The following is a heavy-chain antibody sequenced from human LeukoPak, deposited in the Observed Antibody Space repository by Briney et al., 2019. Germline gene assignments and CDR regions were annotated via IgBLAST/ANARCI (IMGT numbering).Heavy chain of an antibody. D-gene: IGHD1-26*01. J-gene: IGHJ4*02. CDR2: SSAYNGNT. CDR1: VYTFTSCG. V-gene: IGHV1-18*01. CDR3: ASENVGATWYY. Sequence: GASVKVSCKASVYTFTSCGICWGRQAPGQGLEWMGWSSAYNGNTNYAQKLQGRVTMTTDTHTRTASMELRSLRSDDTAVYYCASENVGATWYYWGQGTLVTVSS.